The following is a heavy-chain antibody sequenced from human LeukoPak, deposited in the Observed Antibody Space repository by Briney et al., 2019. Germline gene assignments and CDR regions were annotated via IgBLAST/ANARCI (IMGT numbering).Heavy chain of an antibody. CDR3: ATTRARGYGAGSVQGAFDI. CDR2: IIPIFGTA. CDR1: GGTFSSYA. D-gene: IGHD4-17*01. Sequence: ASVKVSCKASGGTFSSYAISWVRQAPGQGLEWMGGIIPIFGTANYAQKFQGRVTITTDESTSTAYMELSSLRSEDTAVYYCATTRARGYGAGSVQGAFDIWGQGTMVTVSS. V-gene: IGHV1-69*05. J-gene: IGHJ3*02.